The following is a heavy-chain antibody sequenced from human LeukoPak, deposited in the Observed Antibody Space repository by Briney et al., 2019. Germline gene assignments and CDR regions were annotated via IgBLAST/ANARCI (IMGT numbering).Heavy chain of an antibody. D-gene: IGHD6-19*01. J-gene: IGHJ4*02. V-gene: IGHV3-21*04. CDR1: GFTFSSYS. CDR3: AKAPYSSGRIDY. CDR2: ISSSSSYT. Sequence: GGSLRLSCAASGFTFSSYSMNWVRQAPGKGLEWVSSISSSSSYTYYADSVKGRFTISRDNSKNTLYLQMNSLRAGDTAVYYCAKAPYSSGRIDYWGQGTLVTVSS.